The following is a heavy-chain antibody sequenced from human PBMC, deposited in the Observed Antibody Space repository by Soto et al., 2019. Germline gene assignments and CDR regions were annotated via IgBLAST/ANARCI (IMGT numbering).Heavy chain of an antibody. CDR3: ARTYYDFWSGYFRGGNYGMDV. Sequence: SETLSLTCTVSGGSISSYYWSWIRQPPGKGLEWIGYIYYSGSTNYNPSLKSRVTISVDTSKNQFSLKLSSVTAADTAVYYCARTYYDFWSGYFRGGNYGMDVWGQGTTVTVS. CDR2: IYYSGST. D-gene: IGHD3-3*01. J-gene: IGHJ6*02. V-gene: IGHV4-59*01. CDR1: GGSISSYY.